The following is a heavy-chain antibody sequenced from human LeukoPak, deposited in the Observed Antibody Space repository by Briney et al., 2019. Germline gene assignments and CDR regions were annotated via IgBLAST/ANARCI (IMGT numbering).Heavy chain of an antibody. CDR3: ARSGSYSGLYVY. CDR1: GGSINNYY. V-gene: IGHV4-4*07. J-gene: IGHJ4*02. D-gene: IGHD1-26*01. Sequence: PSETLSLTCIVSGGSINNYYWSWIRQPAGKGLEWIGRIYTTGSTNYNPSLKSRITMSVDTSKNQFSLKLSSVTAADTAVYYCARSGSYSGLYVYWGQGTVVTVSS. CDR2: IYTTGST.